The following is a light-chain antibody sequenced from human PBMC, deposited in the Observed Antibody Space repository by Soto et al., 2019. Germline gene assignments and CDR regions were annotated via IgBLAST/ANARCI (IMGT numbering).Light chain of an antibody. J-gene: IGKJ4*01. CDR2: DAS. Sequence: IKVTQSPSPLSASVGDRVTITCRASQRIDIWLSWYQQKPGKAPNLLIYDASNLKTGVPSRFSGAGSGTEFTLTISSLQPDDFASYYCQQHKSYPVTFGGGTKVDIK. CDR1: QRIDIW. CDR3: QQHKSYPVT. V-gene: IGKV1-5*01.